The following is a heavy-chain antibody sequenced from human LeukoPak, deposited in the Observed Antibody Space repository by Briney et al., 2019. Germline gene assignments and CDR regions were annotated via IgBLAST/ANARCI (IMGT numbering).Heavy chain of an antibody. Sequence: GGSLRLSCAASGFTFSSYAMTWVRQAPGKGLEWVSAISGSGGSTYYADSVKGRFTISRDNSKNTLYLQMDSLRVEDTAVYYCAKRSANGGGSGHFDYWGQGTPVTVSS. V-gene: IGHV3-23*01. D-gene: IGHD4-23*01. CDR3: AKRSANGGGSGHFDY. CDR2: ISGSGGST. CDR1: GFTFSSYA. J-gene: IGHJ4*02.